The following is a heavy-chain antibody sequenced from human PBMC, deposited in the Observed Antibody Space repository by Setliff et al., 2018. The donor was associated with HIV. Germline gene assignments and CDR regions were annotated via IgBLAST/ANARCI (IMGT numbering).Heavy chain of an antibody. D-gene: IGHD2-15*01. CDR2: NTNKADSYNT. Sequence: PGGSLRLSCAASGFTFSDHYMDWVRQAPGKGLEWVGRNTNKADSYNTNYAASVKGRFTIARDDSKKSLYLQMNSLKIEDTDVYYCVRGLGSEFDYWGQGTRVTVSS. V-gene: IGHV3-72*01. CDR1: GFTFSDHY. CDR3: VRGLGSEFDY. J-gene: IGHJ4*02.